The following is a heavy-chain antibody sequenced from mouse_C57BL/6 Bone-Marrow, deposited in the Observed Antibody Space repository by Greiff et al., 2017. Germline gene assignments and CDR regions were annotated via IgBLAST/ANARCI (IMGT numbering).Heavy chain of an antibody. D-gene: IGHD2-5*01. Sequence: EVKLEESGEGLVKPGGSLKLSCAASGFTFSSYAMSWVRQTPEKRLEWVAYISSGGDYIYYADTVKGRFTISRDNARNTLYLQMSSLKSEDTAMYYCTREDPYSNLYFDYWGQGTTLTGSS. CDR1: GFTFSSYA. CDR3: TREDPYSNLYFDY. V-gene: IGHV5-9-1*02. CDR2: ISSGGDYI. J-gene: IGHJ2*01.